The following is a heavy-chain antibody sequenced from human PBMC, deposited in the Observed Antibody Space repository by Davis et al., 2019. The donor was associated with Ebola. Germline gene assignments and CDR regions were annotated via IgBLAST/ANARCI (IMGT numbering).Heavy chain of an antibody. V-gene: IGHV6-1*01. D-gene: IGHD5-18*01. CDR3: ARGWLRAGMDV. CDR1: GDSVSINSGG. J-gene: IGHJ6*04. CDR2: TYYNSRWYN. Sequence: PSETLSLTCAISGDSVSINSGGWNWIRQSPSRGLEWLGRTYYNSRWYNDYAVSVKSRITMNPDTSKNQFSLQLNSVTPEDTALYYCARGWLRAGMDVWGEGTTVTVSS.